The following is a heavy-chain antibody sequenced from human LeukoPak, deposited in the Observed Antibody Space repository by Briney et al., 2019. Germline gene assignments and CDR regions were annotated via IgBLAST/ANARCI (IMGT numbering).Heavy chain of an antibody. J-gene: IGHJ4*02. V-gene: IGHV3-23*01. D-gene: IGHD6-13*01. CDR2: TSGSGGST. Sequence: PGGSLRLSCAASGFTLSSYAMSWVRQAPGKGLEWVSATSGSGGSTYYADSVKGRFTISRDNSKNTLYLQMNSLRAEDTAVYYSAKGRSSSWYLQDYWGQGTLVTVSS. CDR3: AKGRSSSWYLQDY. CDR1: GFTLSSYA.